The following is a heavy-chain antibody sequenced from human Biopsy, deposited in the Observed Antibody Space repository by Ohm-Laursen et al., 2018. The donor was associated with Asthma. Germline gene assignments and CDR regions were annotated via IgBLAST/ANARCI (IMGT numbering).Heavy chain of an antibody. V-gene: IGHV4-39*01. J-gene: IGHJ4*02. D-gene: IGHD7-27*01. CDR2: ISYTGSA. CDR3: ARHWDWGSFFDY. Sequence: TLSLTCTVSGGSISSSSYYWGWIRQPPGKGLEWMGSISYTGSAYHNPSLKSRVTISLATSKNHFSLKLSSVTAADTAVYYCARHWDWGSFFDYWGQGTPVTVSS. CDR1: GGSISSSSYY.